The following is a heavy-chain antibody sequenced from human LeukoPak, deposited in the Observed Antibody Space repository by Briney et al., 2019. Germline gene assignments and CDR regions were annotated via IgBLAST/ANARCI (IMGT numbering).Heavy chain of an antibody. V-gene: IGHV3-23*01. CDR2: ISGSGDSS. J-gene: IGHJ5*02. CDR3: AKDPYDYGSGMSWGWFGP. D-gene: IGHD3-10*01. CDR1: GFTFTNYG. Sequence: GGSLRLSCAASGFTFTNYGMSWLPQLPGKGLEWVSAISGSGDSSYYADSVKGRFTISRDNSKNTLYLQVDSLRPEHNSVYYCAKDPYDYGSGMSWGWFGPWGQGNLVTVSS.